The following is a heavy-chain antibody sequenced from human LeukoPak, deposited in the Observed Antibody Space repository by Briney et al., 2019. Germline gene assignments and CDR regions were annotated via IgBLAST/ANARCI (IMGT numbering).Heavy chain of an antibody. CDR1: GFTFSSYG. CDR2: IRYDGSNK. D-gene: IGHD2-2*01. Sequence: GGSLRLSCAASGFTFSSYGMHWVRQAPGKGLEWVAFIRYDGSNKYYADSVKGRFTISRDNSKNTLYLQMNSLRAEDTAVYYCAKVRVKGWVVPAARDYWGQGTLVTVSS. CDR3: AKVRVKGWVVPAARDY. V-gene: IGHV3-30*02. J-gene: IGHJ4*02.